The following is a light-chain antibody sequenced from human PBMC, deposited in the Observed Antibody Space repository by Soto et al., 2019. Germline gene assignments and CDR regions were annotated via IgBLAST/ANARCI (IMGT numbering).Light chain of an antibody. CDR1: QSVSSD. J-gene: IGKJ2*01. V-gene: IGKV3-15*01. CDR2: GAS. CDR3: HQYNNWPPYT. Sequence: EIVMTQSPATLSVSPGERVTLSCRASQSVSSDLAWYQQKPGQAPRLLIYGASTRATGISARFSGSGSGTDFTLAISSLQSEDFAIYYCHQYNNWPPYTFGQGTKVDIK.